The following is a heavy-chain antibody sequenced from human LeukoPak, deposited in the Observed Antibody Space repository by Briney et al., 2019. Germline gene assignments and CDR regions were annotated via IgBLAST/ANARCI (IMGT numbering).Heavy chain of an antibody. CDR1: GFTFSDYY. J-gene: IGHJ3*02. D-gene: IGHD5-24*01. V-gene: IGHV3-11*03. CDR2: ISSSSSYT. CDR3: ANRDGYNWWGNDAFDI. Sequence: PGGSLRLSCAASGFTFSDYYMSWIRQAPGKGLEWVSYISSSSSYTNYADSVKGRFTISRDNAKNTLYLQMNSLRAEDTAVYYCANRDGYNWWGNDAFDIWGQGTMVTVSS.